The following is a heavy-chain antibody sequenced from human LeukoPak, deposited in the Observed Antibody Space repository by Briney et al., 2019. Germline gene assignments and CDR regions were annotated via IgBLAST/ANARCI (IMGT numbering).Heavy chain of an antibody. CDR3: ARQLSDYYDSSGLDY. CDR2: IYFSKIT. V-gene: IGHV4-59*08. CDR1: DGSISRYY. J-gene: IGHJ4*02. Sequence: SETLSLTCSVSDGSISRYYWSWIRQPPGKGLEWIGYIYFSKITNYNPSLKSRVTISVDTSKNQFSLKLSSVTAADTAVYYCARQLSDYYDSSGLDYWGQGTLVTVSS. D-gene: IGHD3-22*01.